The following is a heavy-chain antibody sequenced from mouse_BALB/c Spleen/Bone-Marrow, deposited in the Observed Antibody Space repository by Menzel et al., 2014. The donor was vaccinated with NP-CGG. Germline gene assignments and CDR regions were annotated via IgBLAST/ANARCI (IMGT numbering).Heavy chain of an antibody. CDR2: IHPNSGNT. V-gene: IGHV1S130*01. CDR1: GYTFTSCW. D-gene: IGHD4-1*01. CDR3: ALGLPYFDY. J-gene: IGHJ2*01. Sequence: VQLQESGSVLVRPGVSVKLSCKASGYTFTSCWMHWAKQRPGQGLEWIGEIHPNSGNTNYNEKFKGKATLTVVTSSSTAYVDLNSLTSEDSAVYYCALGLPYFDYWGQGTTLTVSS.